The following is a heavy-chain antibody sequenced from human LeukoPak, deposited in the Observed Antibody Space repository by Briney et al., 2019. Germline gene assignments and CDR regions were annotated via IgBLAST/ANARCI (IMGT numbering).Heavy chain of an antibody. CDR1: GNSINSYY. Sequence: SETLSLTCTVSGNSINSYYWSWIRQPPGKGLEWIGEINHSGSTNYNPSLKSRVTISVDTSKNQFSLKLSSVTAADTAVYYCARVPSYYYDSTGYYLFDYWGQGTLVTVSS. CDR3: ARVPSYYYDSTGYYLFDY. D-gene: IGHD3-22*01. V-gene: IGHV4-34*01. J-gene: IGHJ4*02. CDR2: INHSGST.